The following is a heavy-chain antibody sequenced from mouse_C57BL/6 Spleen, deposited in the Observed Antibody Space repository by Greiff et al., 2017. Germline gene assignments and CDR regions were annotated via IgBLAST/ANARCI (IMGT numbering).Heavy chain of an antibody. Sequence: QVHVKQPGAELVKPGASVKLSCKASGYTFTSYWMHWVKQRPGQGLEWIGMIHPNSGSTNYNEKFKSKATLTVDKSSSTAYMQLSSLTSEDSAVYYCARLPTGTYFDYWGQGTTLTVSS. CDR1: GYTFTSYW. D-gene: IGHD4-1*01. CDR3: ARLPTGTYFDY. V-gene: IGHV1-64*01. J-gene: IGHJ2*01. CDR2: IHPNSGST.